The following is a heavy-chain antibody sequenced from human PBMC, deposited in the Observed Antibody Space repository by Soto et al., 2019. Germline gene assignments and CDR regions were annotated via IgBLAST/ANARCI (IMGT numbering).Heavy chain of an antibody. CDR2: INSDGSST. CDR1: GFTFSRYW. CDR3: ARDHGGNARDDAFDT. V-gene: IGHV3-74*01. Sequence: EVQLVESGGGLVQPGGSLRLSCAASGFTFSRYWMHWVHQAPGKGLVWVSRINSDGSSTSYADSVKGRFTISRDNAKNTLYLQMNSLRAEDTAVYYCARDHGGNARDDAFDTWGQGTMVTVSS. D-gene: IGHD2-15*01. J-gene: IGHJ3*02.